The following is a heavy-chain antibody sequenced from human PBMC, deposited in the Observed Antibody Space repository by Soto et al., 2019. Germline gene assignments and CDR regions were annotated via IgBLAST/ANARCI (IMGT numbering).Heavy chain of an antibody. J-gene: IGHJ3*02. CDR3: ARGPEVLRYFDWYHAFDI. D-gene: IGHD3-9*01. CDR1: GYTFTSYG. Sequence: ASVKVSCKASGYTFTSYGIRWVRQAPGQGLEWMGWISTYNGNTNYAQKLQGRVTMTTDTSTSTAYMELRSLRSDDTAVYYCARGPEVLRYFDWYHAFDIWGQGTMVTVSS. CDR2: ISTYNGNT. V-gene: IGHV1-18*01.